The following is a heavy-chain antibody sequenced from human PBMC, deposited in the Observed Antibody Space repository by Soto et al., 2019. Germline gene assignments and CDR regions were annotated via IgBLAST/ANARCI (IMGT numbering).Heavy chain of an antibody. D-gene: IGHD4-17*01. J-gene: IGHJ4*02. CDR2: IYWDDDK. CDR1: GFSLSTSGVG. V-gene: IGHV2-5*02. CDR3: AHRPATVTTGPYFDY. Sequence: QITLKESGPTLVKPTQTLTLTCTFSGFSLSTSGVGVGWIRQPPGKALEWLALIYWDDDKRYSPSLKSRLTITKDTSKNPVVLTMTNMDPVDTATYYGAHRPATVTTGPYFDYWGQGTLVTVSS.